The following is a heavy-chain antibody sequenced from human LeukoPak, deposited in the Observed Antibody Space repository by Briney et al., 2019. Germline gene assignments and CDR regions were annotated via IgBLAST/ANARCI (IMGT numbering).Heavy chain of an antibody. CDR2: FDPEDGET. D-gene: IGHD3-10*01. Sequence: APVKVSCKVSGYTLTELSMHWVRQAPGKGLEWMGGFDPEDGETIYAQKFQGRVTMTEDTSTDTAYMELSSLRSEDTAVYYCATDYGSGSPWAFDIWGQGTMVTVSS. CDR1: GYTLTELS. CDR3: ATDYGSGSPWAFDI. J-gene: IGHJ3*02. V-gene: IGHV1-24*01.